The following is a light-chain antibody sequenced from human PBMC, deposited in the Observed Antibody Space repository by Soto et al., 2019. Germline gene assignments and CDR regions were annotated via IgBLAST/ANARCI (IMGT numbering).Light chain of an antibody. CDR3: TSYTSSSNYV. J-gene: IGLJ1*01. CDR1: SSDIGDYNY. Sequence: QSALTQPASVSGSPGQSITISCTGTSSDIGDYNYVSWYQQRPGKAPKLMIYEVSNRPSGVSDRFSGSKSGNTASLTISGLQAEDEADYYCTSYTSSSNYVFGPGTKVTVL. V-gene: IGLV2-14*01. CDR2: EVS.